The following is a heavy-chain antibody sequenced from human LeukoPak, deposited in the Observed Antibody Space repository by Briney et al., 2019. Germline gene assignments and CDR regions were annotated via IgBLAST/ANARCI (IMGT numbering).Heavy chain of an antibody. CDR1: GYTFTSYG. J-gene: IGHJ2*01. CDR3: ARNYYGSGSKYWYFDL. Sequence: ASVKVSCKASGYTFTSYGISWVRQAPGQGLEWMGWISAYNGNTNYAQKLQGRVTMTTDTSTSTAYMELRSLRSDDTAVYYCARNYYGSGSKYWYFDLWGRGTLVTVSS. D-gene: IGHD3-10*01. CDR2: ISAYNGNT. V-gene: IGHV1-18*04.